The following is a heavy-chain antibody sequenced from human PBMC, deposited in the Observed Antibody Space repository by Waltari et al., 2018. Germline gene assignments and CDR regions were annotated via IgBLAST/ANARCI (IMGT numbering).Heavy chain of an antibody. CDR1: GFTFSSYA. CDR2: ISGSGGST. V-gene: IGHV3-23*01. Sequence: EVQLLESGGGLVQPGGSLRLSCAASGFTFSSYAMSWFRPAPGKGRGWVSAISGSGGSTYYADSVKGRFTISRDNSKNTLYLQMNSLRAEDTAVYYCAKVGKYYYYGMDVWGQGTTVTVSS. CDR3: AKVGKYYYYGMDV. D-gene: IGHD2-15*01. J-gene: IGHJ6*02.